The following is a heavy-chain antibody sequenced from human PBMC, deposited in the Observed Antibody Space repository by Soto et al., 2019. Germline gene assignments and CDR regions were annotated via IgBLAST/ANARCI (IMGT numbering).Heavy chain of an antibody. Sequence: GASVKVSCKASGYTFSDYYIHWMRQAPGQGLEWMGIINPSGGSTSYAQKFQGRVTMTRDTSTSTVYMELSSLRSEDTAVYYCARDSTIFGVVTPPGGMGVWGQGTTVTVSS. CDR2: INPSGGST. D-gene: IGHD3-3*01. V-gene: IGHV1-46*01. J-gene: IGHJ6*02. CDR3: ARDSTIFGVVTPPGGMGV. CDR1: GYTFSDYY.